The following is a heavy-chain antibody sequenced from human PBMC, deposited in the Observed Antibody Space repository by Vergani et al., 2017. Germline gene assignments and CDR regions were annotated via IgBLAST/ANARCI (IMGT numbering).Heavy chain of an antibody. CDR1: GFSFGSYG. V-gene: IGHV3-30*02. J-gene: IGHJ4*02. CDR3: VKDRSASIGLDD. D-gene: IGHD1-26*01. CDR2: LRYDGTTK. Sequence: QVQLVESGGGVVQPGGSLRLSCAASGFSFGSYGMHWVRVRQAPGKGLEWLAYLRYDGTTKRYADSVKGRFTISRDNSKNMLYLQMDSLRPADTAMFYCVKDRSASIGLDDWGQGTQVTVSS.